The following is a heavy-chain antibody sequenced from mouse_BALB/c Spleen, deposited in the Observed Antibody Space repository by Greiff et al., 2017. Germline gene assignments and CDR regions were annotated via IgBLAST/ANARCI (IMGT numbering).Heavy chain of an antibody. Sequence: DVQLQESGPSLVKPSQTLSLTCSVTGDSITSGYWNWIRKFPGNKLEYMGYISYSGSTYYNPSLKSRISITRDTSKNQYYLQLNSVTTEDTATYYCARAPYYGSSYYAMDYWGQGTSVTVSS. J-gene: IGHJ4*01. CDR2: ISYSGST. CDR1: GDSITSGY. V-gene: IGHV3-8*02. CDR3: ARAPYYGSSYYAMDY. D-gene: IGHD1-1*01.